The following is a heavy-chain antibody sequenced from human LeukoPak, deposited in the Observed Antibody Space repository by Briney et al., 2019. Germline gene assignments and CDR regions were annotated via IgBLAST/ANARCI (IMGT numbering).Heavy chain of an antibody. CDR1: GGSISSSSYY. CDR2: IYYTGST. CDR3: ARATWIQLWLI. V-gene: IGHV4-39*01. J-gene: IGHJ3*02. D-gene: IGHD5-18*01. Sequence: SETQSLTCTVSGGSISSSSYYWGWIRQPPGKGLEWIGSIYYTGSTYYNPSLKSRVTISVDTSKNQFSLKLSSVTASDTAVYYCARATWIQLWLIWGQGTMVTVSS.